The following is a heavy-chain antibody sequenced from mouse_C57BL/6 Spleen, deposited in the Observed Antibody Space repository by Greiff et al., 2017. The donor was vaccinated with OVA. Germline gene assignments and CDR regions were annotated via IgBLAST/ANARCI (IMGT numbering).Heavy chain of an antibody. J-gene: IGHJ2*01. CDR2: IDPENGDT. V-gene: IGHV14-4*01. CDR3: TRGLFDY. CDR1: GFNLKDDY. Sequence: VQLKQSGAELVRPGASVKLSCTASGFNLKDDYMHWVKQRPEQGLEWIGWIDPENGDTEYASKFQGKATITADTSSNTAYLQLSSLTSEDTAVYYCTRGLFDYWGQGTTLTVSS.